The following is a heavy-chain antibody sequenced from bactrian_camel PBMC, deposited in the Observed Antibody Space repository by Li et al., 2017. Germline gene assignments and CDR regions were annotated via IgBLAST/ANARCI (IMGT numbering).Heavy chain of an antibody. Sequence: VQLVESGGGSVQAGGSLRLSCAASGFTFSSYAMSWVRQAPGKGLEWVSAINSGGGRAYYADSVKGRFTISQDNAKDTLYLQMNSLQVEDTAVYYCAAEFPSGPGILSGTWCEPAFFGQGTQVTVS. J-gene: IGHJ4*01. CDR1: GFTFSSYA. CDR2: INSGGGRA. V-gene: IGHV3S40*01. D-gene: IGHD2*01.